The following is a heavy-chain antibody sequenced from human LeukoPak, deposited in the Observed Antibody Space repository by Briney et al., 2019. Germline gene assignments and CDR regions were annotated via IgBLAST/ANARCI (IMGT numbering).Heavy chain of an antibody. V-gene: IGHV5-51*01. D-gene: IGHD3-22*01. Sequence: GESLKISCKGSGYSFTSYWIGWVRQMPGKGLEWMGIIYPGDSDTRYSPSFQGQVTISADKSISTAYLQWSSLKASDTAMYYCARQWGRGYYSDAFDIWGQGTMVTVSS. CDR3: ARQWGRGYYSDAFDI. CDR2: IYPGDSDT. CDR1: GYSFTSYW. J-gene: IGHJ3*02.